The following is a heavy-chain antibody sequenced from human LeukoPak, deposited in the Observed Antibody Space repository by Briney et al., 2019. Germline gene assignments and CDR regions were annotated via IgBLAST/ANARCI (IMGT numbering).Heavy chain of an antibody. CDR3: ARDRYSNYYYYYGMDV. J-gene: IGHJ6*02. CDR1: GFTFSSYA. Sequence: PGGSLRLSCAASGFTFSSYAMSWVRQAPGKGLEWVSAISGSGGSTYYADSVKGRFTISRDNSKNTLYLQMNSLRAEDTAVYYCARDRYSNYYYYYGMDVWGQGTTVTVSS. CDR2: ISGSGGST. D-gene: IGHD4-11*01. V-gene: IGHV3-23*01.